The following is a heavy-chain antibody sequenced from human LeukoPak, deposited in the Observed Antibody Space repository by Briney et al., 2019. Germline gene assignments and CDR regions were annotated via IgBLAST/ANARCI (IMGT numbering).Heavy chain of an antibody. J-gene: IGHJ4*02. V-gene: IGHV3-23*01. CDR1: GFTFSTYA. CDR2: ITGSGDNT. CDR3: AKDALPYYHDSSGWAGYFDY. Sequence: PGGSLRLSCAASGFTFSTYAMSWVRQAPGKGLEWVSAITGSGDNTYYADSVKGRFTFSRDNSKNTLYLLMNGLRAEDSAVYYCAKDALPYYHDSSGWAGYFDYWGQGTLVTVSS. D-gene: IGHD3-22*01.